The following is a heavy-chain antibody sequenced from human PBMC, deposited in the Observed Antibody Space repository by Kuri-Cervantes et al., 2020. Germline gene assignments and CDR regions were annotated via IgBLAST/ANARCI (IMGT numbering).Heavy chain of an antibody. D-gene: IGHD4-17*01. CDR3: ARALGGDYPYYYYYGMDV. Sequence: ASVKVSCKASGYTFTSYYMHWVRQAPGQGREWMGIINPSGGSTSYAQKFQGRVTMTRDTSISTAYMELSRLRSDDTAVYYCARALGGDYPYYYYYGMDVWGQGTTVTVSS. CDR1: GYTFTSYY. V-gene: IGHV1-46*01. J-gene: IGHJ6*02. CDR2: INPSGGST.